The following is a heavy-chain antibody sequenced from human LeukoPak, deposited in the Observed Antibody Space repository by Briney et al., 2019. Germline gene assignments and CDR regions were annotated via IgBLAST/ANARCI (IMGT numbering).Heavy chain of an antibody. V-gene: IGHV4-34*01. D-gene: IGHD6-13*01. J-gene: IGHJ4*02. CDR1: GGSFSGYY. CDR2: INHSGST. CDR3: ARGVPYSSSWYPF. Sequence: PSETLSLTCAVYGGSFSGYYWSWIRQPPGKGLEWIGEINHSGSTNYNPSLKSRVTTSVDTSKNQFSLKLSSVTAADTAVYYCARGVPYSSSWYPFWGQGTLVTVSS.